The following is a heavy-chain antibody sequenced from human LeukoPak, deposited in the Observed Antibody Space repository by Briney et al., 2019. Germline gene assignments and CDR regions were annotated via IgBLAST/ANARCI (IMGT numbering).Heavy chain of an antibody. J-gene: IGHJ4*02. CDR1: GFTFSSYG. CDR2: IWYDGSNK. V-gene: IGHV3-33*01. Sequence: TGGSLRLSCAASGFTFSSYGMHWVRQAPGKGLEWVAVIWYDGSNKYYADSVKGRFTISRDNSKNTLYLQMNSLRAEDTAVHYCASFFGGDFDYWGQGTLVTVSS. D-gene: IGHD2-21*01. CDR3: ASFFGGDFDY.